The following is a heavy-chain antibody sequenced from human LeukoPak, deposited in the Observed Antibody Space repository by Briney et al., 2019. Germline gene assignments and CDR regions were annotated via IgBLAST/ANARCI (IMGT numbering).Heavy chain of an antibody. CDR3: TKGLAGRSSGAIHFAL. V-gene: IGHV4-34*01. CDR1: GGYFSGYY. CDR2: INHSGST. D-gene: IGHD3-10*01. Sequence: PSETLSLTCAVNGGYFSGYYWSWIRQPPGKGLEWIGEINHSGSTNYNPSLKSRVTISLDTSNSQVSLKLNSVTPADTAVYFCTKGLAGRSSGAIHFALWGRGTLVTVSS. J-gene: IGHJ2*01.